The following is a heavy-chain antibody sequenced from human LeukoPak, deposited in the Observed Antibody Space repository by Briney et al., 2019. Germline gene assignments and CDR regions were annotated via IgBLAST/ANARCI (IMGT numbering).Heavy chain of an antibody. D-gene: IGHD1-1*01. J-gene: IGHJ4*02. CDR1: GGSISPYY. CDR3: ARVGDWNDLVY. V-gene: IGHV4-59*01. Sequence: SETLSLTCTVSGGSISPYYWSWIRQTPGKGLEWIGYILYSGTTTNFNPSLKSRVTISVDTSKNQFSLKLSSVTAADTAVYYCARVGDWNDLVYWGQGTLVTVSS. CDR2: ILYSGTTT.